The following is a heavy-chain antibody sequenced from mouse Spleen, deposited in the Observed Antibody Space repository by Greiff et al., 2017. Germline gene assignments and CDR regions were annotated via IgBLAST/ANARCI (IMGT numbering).Heavy chain of an antibody. CDR1: GYTFTSYW. V-gene: IGHV1-64*01. CDR3: ARSEGNSLDY. Sequence: VQLQQPGAELVKPGASVKLSCKASGYTFTSYWMHWVKPRPGQGLEWIGMIHPNSGSTNYNEKFKSKATLTVDKSSSTAYMQLSSLTSEDSAVYYCARSEGNSLDYWGQGTTLTVSS. J-gene: IGHJ2*01. CDR2: IHPNSGST.